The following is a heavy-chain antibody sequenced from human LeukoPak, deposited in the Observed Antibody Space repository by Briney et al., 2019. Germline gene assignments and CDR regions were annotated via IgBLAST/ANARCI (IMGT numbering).Heavy chain of an antibody. D-gene: IGHD6-25*01. CDR3: ARDSSGGGNFQH. Sequence: SETLSLTCTVSGGSVSSGNYYWSWIRQPPGKGLEWIGYIYYSGSTNYNPSLKSRVTISVDTSKNQFSLKLSSVTAADTAVYYCARDSSGGGNFQHWGQGTLVTVSS. J-gene: IGHJ1*01. CDR2: IYYSGST. CDR1: GGSVSSGNYY. V-gene: IGHV4-61*01.